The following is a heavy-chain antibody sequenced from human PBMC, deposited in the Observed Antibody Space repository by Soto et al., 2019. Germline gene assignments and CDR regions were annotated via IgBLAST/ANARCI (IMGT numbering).Heavy chain of an antibody. Sequence: PSETLSLTCTVSGGSISSGDYYWSWIRQPPGKGLEWIGYIYYSGSTYYNPSLKSRVTISVDTSKNQFSLKLSSVTAADTAAYYCARDRRFTAAAGSYYYYGMDVWGQGTTVTVSS. CDR2: IYYSGST. V-gene: IGHV4-30-4*01. CDR3: ARDRRFTAAAGSYYYYGMDV. J-gene: IGHJ6*02. D-gene: IGHD6-13*01. CDR1: GGSISSGDYY.